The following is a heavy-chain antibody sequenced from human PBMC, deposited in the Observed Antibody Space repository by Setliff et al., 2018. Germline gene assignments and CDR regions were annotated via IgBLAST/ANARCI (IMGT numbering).Heavy chain of an antibody. J-gene: IGHJ4*03. CDR3: ARDNNYYDRSGYYSGHDV. CDR2: IKQDGSEK. CDR1: GFTFSSYW. V-gene: IGHV3-7*03. D-gene: IGHD3-22*01. Sequence: GGSLRLSCAASGFTFSSYWMSWVRQAPGKGLEWVANIKQDGSEKYYADSLKGRLTISRDNAKKSLSLQMNSLRAEDTAVYYCARDNNYYDRSGYYSGHDVWGQGILVTVSS.